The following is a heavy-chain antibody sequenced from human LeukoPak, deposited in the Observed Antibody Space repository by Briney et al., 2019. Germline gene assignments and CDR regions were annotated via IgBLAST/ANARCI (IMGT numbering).Heavy chain of an antibody. D-gene: IGHD3-3*01. CDR2: IYYSGST. Sequence: SETLSLTCNVSGASVSSGSYYWSWIRQPPGKGLEWIGYIYYSGSTNYNPSLKSRVTISVDTSKNQFSLKLSSVTAADTAVYYCARGLTIHTIDYWGQGTLVTVSS. CDR1: GASVSSGSYY. J-gene: IGHJ4*02. V-gene: IGHV4-61*01. CDR3: ARGLTIHTIDY.